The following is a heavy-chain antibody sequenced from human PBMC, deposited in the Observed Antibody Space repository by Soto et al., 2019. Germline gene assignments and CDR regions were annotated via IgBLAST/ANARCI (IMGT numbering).Heavy chain of an antibody. J-gene: IGHJ6*02. V-gene: IGHV3-15*07. CDR3: DHAPGRRGYYGLDV. CDR1: GFTFSNAY. Sequence: VQLVESGGGLVKPGGSLRLSCAASGFTFSNAYMNWVRQAPGKGLEWVGRIKSKSDGETTDYAAPVKGRFIISRDDSKNTLYLQMNSLQTEDTAVYYCDHAPGRRGYYGLDVWGQGTTVTVSS. D-gene: IGHD6-13*01. CDR2: IKSKSDGETT.